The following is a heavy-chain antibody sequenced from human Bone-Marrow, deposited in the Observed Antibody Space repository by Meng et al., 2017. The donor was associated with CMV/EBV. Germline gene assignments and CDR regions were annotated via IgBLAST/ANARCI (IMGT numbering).Heavy chain of an antibody. Sequence: FTFSSYAMHWVSQAPGKGLEWVAVISYDGSNKYYADSVKGQFTISRDNSKNTLYLQVSTLRAEDTAVYYCARAPQQLGIAVAGGPDYWGQGTLVTVSS. CDR1: FTFSSYA. CDR3: ARAPQQLGIAVAGGPDY. V-gene: IGHV3-30-3*01. J-gene: IGHJ4*02. D-gene: IGHD6-19*01. CDR2: ISYDGSNK.